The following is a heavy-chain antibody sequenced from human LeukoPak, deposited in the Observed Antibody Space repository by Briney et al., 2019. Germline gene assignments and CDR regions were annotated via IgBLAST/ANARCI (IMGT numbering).Heavy chain of an antibody. CDR2: IYYSGST. D-gene: IGHD3-10*01. J-gene: IGHJ5*02. CDR3: AREESMVRGTSWFDP. Sequence: SETLSLTCIVSGGSISSHYWSWIRQPPGKGLEWIGYIYYSGSTSYNPSLKSRVTVSVDTSKNQFSLKLSSVTAADAAVYYCAREESMVRGTSWFDPWGQGTLVTVSP. CDR1: GGSISSHY. V-gene: IGHV4-59*11.